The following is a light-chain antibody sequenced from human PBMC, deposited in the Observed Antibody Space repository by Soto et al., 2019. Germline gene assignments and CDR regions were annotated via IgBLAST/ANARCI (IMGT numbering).Light chain of an antibody. J-gene: IGLJ2*01. V-gene: IGLV2-14*01. CDR1: SSDPTSYNY. Sequence: QSALTQPASVSGSPGQSITISCAGTSSDPTSYNYVSWYQETPGKAPRLIIYQVTNRPSGVSNRFSGSKSGNTASLTISGLQADDEADYYCTSFSTGSSYVIFGGGTKLTVL. CDR3: TSFSTGSSYVI. CDR2: QVT.